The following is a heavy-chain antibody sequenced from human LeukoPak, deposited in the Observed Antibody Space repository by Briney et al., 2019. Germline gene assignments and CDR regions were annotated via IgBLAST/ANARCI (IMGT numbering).Heavy chain of an antibody. J-gene: IGHJ4*02. CDR3: ARGDVAVAGEFDY. CDR1: GGSISSSNW. Sequence: PSGTLSLTCAVSGGSISSSNWWSWVRQPPGKGLEWIGEIIHSGSTNYNPSLKSRVTISVDTSKNQFSLKLSSVTAADTAVYYCARGDVAVAGEFDYWGQGTLVTVSS. D-gene: IGHD6-19*01. V-gene: IGHV4-4*02. CDR2: IIHSGST.